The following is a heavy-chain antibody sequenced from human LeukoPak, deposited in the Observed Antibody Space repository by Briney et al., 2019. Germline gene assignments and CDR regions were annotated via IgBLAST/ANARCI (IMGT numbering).Heavy chain of an antibody. Sequence: SETLSLTCAVYGGSFSGYYWSWIRQPPGKGLEWIGEIKHSGSTNYNPSLTSRVTISVDTSKNQFSLKLSSVTAADTAVYYCARVEEGYGSGRRENYYYYYMDVWGKGTTVTISS. CDR2: IKHSGST. V-gene: IGHV4-34*01. CDR3: ARVEEGYGSGRRENYYYYYMDV. D-gene: IGHD3-10*01. CDR1: GGSFSGYY. J-gene: IGHJ6*03.